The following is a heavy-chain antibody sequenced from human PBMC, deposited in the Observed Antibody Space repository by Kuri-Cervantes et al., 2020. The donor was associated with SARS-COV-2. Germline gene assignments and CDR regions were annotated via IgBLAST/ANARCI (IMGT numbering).Heavy chain of an antibody. CDR1: GGSFSGYY. Sequence: ESLKISCAVYGGSFSGYYWSWIRQPPGKGLEWIGEINHSGSTNYNPSLKSRVTISVDTSKNQFSLKLSSVTAADTAVYYCARVSGYCSSTSCRSYGYYYYGMDVWGQGTTVTVSS. D-gene: IGHD2-2*01. CDR2: INHSGST. J-gene: IGHJ6*02. V-gene: IGHV4-34*01. CDR3: ARVSGYCSSTSCRSYGYYYYGMDV.